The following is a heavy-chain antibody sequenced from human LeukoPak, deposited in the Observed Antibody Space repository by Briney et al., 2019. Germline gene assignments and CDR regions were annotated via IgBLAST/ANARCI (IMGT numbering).Heavy chain of an antibody. D-gene: IGHD3-10*01. J-gene: IGHJ5*02. Sequence: ASVKVSCKASGYTFTNFGISWVRQAPGQGLEWMGWISVYSGNTNYAQKLQGRVTMTTDTSTSTAYMELRSLRSDDTAVYYCARDRGYYGSGPGGWFDPWGQGTLVTVSS. CDR3: ARDRGYYGSGPGGWFDP. V-gene: IGHV1-18*01. CDR1: GYTFTNFG. CDR2: ISVYSGNT.